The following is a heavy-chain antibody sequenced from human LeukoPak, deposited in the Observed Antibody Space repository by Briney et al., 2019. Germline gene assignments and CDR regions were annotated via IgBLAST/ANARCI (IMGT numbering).Heavy chain of an antibody. CDR1: GFTFSSYG. J-gene: IGHJ1*01. CDR2: ISGSGGST. CDR3: AKDPIGYYDSSGYQEDFQH. Sequence: GGTLRPSCAASGFTFSSYGMSWVRQAPGKGLEWVSGISGSGGSTYYADSVKGRFTISRDNSKNTLYLQMNSLRAEDTAVYYCAKDPIGYYDSSGYQEDFQHWGQGTLVTVSS. V-gene: IGHV3-23*01. D-gene: IGHD3-22*01.